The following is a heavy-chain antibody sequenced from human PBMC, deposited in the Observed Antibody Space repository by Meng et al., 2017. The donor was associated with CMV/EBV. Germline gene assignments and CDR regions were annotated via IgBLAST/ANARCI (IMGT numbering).Heavy chain of an antibody. J-gene: IGHJ6*02. Sequence: GESLKISCAASGFTFSDYYMSWIRQAPGKGLEWVSYISSSGSTIYYEDSVKGRFTISRDNAKNSRYLQMNSLRAEDTAGYYCARDQGVVPAAIGYYYYGMDVWGRGTLVTVSS. CDR2: ISSSGSTI. CDR1: GFTFSDYY. D-gene: IGHD2-2*01. CDR3: ARDQGVVPAAIGYYYYGMDV. V-gene: IGHV3-11*01.